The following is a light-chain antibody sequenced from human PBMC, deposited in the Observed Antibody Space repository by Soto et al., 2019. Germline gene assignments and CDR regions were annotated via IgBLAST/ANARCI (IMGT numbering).Light chain of an antibody. CDR3: QQYYSYPRT. CDR2: AAS. V-gene: IGKV1-8*01. J-gene: IGKJ1*01. CDR1: QGISSY. Sequence: AIRMTQSPSSLSASTGDRVTITCRARQGISSYLAWYQQNPGKAPKLLIYAASPLQSGVPSRFSGSGSGTHFTLTISCLQSEDFATYYCQQYYSYPRTFGQGTKVEIK.